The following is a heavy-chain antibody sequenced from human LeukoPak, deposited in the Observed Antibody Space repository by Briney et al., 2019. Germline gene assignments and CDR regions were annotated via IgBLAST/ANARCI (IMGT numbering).Heavy chain of an antibody. J-gene: IGHJ4*02. CDR1: GGSLSGYY. CDR3: ARGSAYYWAFDS. D-gene: IGHD3-22*01. Sequence: KPSETLSLTCTVSGGSLSGYYWNWIRQPPGKGPEWIGYINNSGNTGSNTSLKSRVTISVDTSNNQFSLNLRSVTAADTAVYYCARGSAYYWAFDSWGRGTLVTVSS. CDR2: INNSGNT. V-gene: IGHV4-59*01.